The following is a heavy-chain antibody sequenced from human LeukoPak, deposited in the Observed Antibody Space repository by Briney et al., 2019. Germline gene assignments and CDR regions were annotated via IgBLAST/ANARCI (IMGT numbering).Heavy chain of an antibody. J-gene: IGHJ4*02. V-gene: IGHV4-34*01. Sequence: SETLSLTCAVYGGSFSGYYWSWIRQPRGKGLEWIGEISHSGSTNYNPSLKSRVTISVDTSKNQFSLKLSSVTAADTAVYYCAREEVVRGVIITDWGQGTLVTVSS. D-gene: IGHD3-10*01. CDR3: AREEVVRGVIITD. CDR2: ISHSGST. CDR1: GGSFSGYY.